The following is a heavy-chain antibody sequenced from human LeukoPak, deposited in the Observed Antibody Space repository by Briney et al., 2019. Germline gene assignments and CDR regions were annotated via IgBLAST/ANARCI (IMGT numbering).Heavy chain of an antibody. J-gene: IGHJ6*03. CDR3: ARDRPVYCSGGSCYSQKNYYYYYMDV. D-gene: IGHD2-15*01. Sequence: SVKVSCKASGGTFSSYAISWVRQAPGQGLEWMGGIIPIFGTANYAQKFQGRVTITADKSTSTAYMELSSLRSEDTAVYYCARDRPVYCSGGSCYSQKNYYYYYMDVWGKGTTVIISS. CDR1: GGTFSSYA. V-gene: IGHV1-69*06. CDR2: IIPIFGTA.